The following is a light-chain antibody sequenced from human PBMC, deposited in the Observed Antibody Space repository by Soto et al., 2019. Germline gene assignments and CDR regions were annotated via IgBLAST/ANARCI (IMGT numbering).Light chain of an antibody. CDR3: QSYYSILSGSKV. CDR2: GNS. J-gene: IGLJ1*01. V-gene: IGLV1-40*01. CDR1: SSNIGSGYD. Sequence: QSVLTQPHSVAGAPGQRVTISCTGRSSNIGSGYDVHWYQQLPGTAPKLLIYGNSNRPSGVPDRFSGSKSGTSASLASTGLLSEDESDYCCQSYYSILSGSKVFGTGTKLTV.